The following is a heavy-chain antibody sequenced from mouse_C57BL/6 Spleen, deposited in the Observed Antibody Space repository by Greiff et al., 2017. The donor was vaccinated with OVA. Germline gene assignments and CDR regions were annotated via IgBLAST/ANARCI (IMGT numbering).Heavy chain of an antibody. CDR1: GYTFTSYW. V-gene: IGHV1-59*01. CDR3: ARSGTAQAGDWFAY. J-gene: IGHJ3*01. Sequence: QVQLQQPGAELVRPGTSVKLSCKASGYTFTSYWMHWVKQRPGQGLEWIGVIDPSDSYTNYNQKFKGKATLTVDPSSSTAYMQLSSLTSEDSAVYYCARSGTAQAGDWFAYWGQGTLVTVSA. D-gene: IGHD3-2*02. CDR2: IDPSDSYT.